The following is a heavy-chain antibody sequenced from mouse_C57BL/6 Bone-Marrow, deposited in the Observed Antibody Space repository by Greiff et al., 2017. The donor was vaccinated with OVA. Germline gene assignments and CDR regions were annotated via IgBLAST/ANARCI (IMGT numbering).Heavy chain of an antibody. CDR1: GYTFTSYW. D-gene: IGHD4-1*01. V-gene: IGHV1-50*01. CDR2: IDPSGSYT. CDR3: ARYGTGFYAMDY. Sequence: QVQLQQPGAELVKPGASVKLSCKASGYTFTSYWMQWVKQRPGQGLEWIGEIDPSGSYTNYNQKFKGKATLTVDTSSSTAYMQLSSLTSEDSAVYYCARYGTGFYAMDYWGQGTSVTVSS. J-gene: IGHJ4*01.